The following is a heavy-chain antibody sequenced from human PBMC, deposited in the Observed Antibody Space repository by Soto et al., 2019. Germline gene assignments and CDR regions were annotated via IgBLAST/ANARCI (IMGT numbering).Heavy chain of an antibody. CDR2: IYYDGNT. D-gene: IGHD6-6*01. Sequence: SETLSLTCSVSGGSITSSSYYWGWIRQPPGKGLECIGNIYYDGNTYYNPSLKSRVTISLDTSKNQFSLRLNSVTAADTAMYYCARSSIEPRLLMYPFDYWGQGTLVT. CDR1: GGSITSSSYY. V-gene: IGHV4-39*01. J-gene: IGHJ4*02. CDR3: ARSSIEPRLLMYPFDY.